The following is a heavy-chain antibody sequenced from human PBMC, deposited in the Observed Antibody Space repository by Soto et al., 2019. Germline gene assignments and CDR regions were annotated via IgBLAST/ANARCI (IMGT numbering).Heavy chain of an antibody. V-gene: IGHV4-30-2*01. J-gene: IGHJ4*02. CDR3: ARHRYSYGVYYFDY. CDR1: GGSISRGGYS. D-gene: IGHD5-18*01. CDR2: IYHSGST. Sequence: TSETLSLTCAVSGGSISRGGYSWSWIRQPPGKGLEWIGYIYHSGSTYYNPSLKSRVTISVDRSKNQFSLKLSSVTAADTAVYYCARHRYSYGVYYFDYWGQGTLVTVSS.